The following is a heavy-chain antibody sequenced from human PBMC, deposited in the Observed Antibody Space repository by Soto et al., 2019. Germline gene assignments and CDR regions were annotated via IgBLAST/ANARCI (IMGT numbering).Heavy chain of an antibody. V-gene: IGHV3-23*01. J-gene: IGHJ5*02. CDR1: GFTFSSYA. D-gene: IGHD6-13*01. CDR3: AKLDGSSWYVGSNWFDP. CDR2: ISGSGGST. Sequence: GGSLRLSCAASGFTFSSYAMSWVRQAPGKGLEWVSAISGSGGSTYYADSVKGRFTISRDNSKNTLYLQMNSLRAEDTAVDFCAKLDGSSWYVGSNWFDPWGQGTLVTVSS.